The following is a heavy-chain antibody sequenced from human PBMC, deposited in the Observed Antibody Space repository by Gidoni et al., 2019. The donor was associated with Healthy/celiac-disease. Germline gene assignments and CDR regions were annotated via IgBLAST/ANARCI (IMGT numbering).Heavy chain of an antibody. J-gene: IGHJ4*02. CDR2: IDPRDSYT. D-gene: IGHD5-12*01. CDR1: GYSFTSYW. Sequence: VQLVQAGAEVKKHGESLRVSCKVFGYSFTSYWISWVRQMPGKGLEWMGRIDPRDSYTNYSPSFQGHVTISADKYISTAYLQWSSLKASDTAMYYCASGSGQQGYWGQGTLVTVSS. V-gene: IGHV5-10-1*03. CDR3: ASGSGQQGY.